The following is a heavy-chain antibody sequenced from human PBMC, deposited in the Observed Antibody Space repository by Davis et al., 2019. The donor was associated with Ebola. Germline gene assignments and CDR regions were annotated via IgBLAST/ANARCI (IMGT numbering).Heavy chain of an antibody. CDR1: RLSFRNFL. V-gene: IGHV3-7*01. D-gene: IGHD3-16*01. CDR3: ARDRGHCSYDS. J-gene: IGHJ5*02. CDR2: IDQHGSTE. Sequence: VGSLRLSSAASRLSFRNFLMNWVRQAPGKGLEWVAAIDQHGSTEFYVDSAKGRFTISRDNANNSLYLQMNSLRAEDTAVYYCARDRGHCSYDSWGQGTLVTVSS.